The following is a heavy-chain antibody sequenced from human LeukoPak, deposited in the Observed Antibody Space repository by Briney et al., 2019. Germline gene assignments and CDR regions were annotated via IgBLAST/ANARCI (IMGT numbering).Heavy chain of an antibody. CDR3: ARDPGYSSSGGWFDP. D-gene: IGHD6-6*01. V-gene: IGHV3-48*01. J-gene: IGHJ5*02. CDR2: ISSSSSTI. CDR1: GFTFSSYS. Sequence: GSLRLSCAASGFTFSSYSMNWVRQAPGKGLEGVSYISSSSSTIYYADSVKGRFTISRDNAKNSLYLQMNSLRAEDTAVYYCARDPGYSSSGGWFDPWGQGTLVTVSS.